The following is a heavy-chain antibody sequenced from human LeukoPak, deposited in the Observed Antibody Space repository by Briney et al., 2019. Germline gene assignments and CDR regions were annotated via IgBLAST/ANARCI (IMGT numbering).Heavy chain of an antibody. D-gene: IGHD1-26*01. Sequence: SETLSLTCTVSGGSIRSSSYYWGWIRQPPGKGLEWIGSIYYSGSTYYNPSLKSRVTISVDTSKNQFSLKLSSVTAADTAVYYCAREWELLSSLDYWGQGTLVTVSS. CDR2: IYYSGST. CDR3: AREWELLSSLDY. CDR1: GGSIRSSSYY. J-gene: IGHJ4*02. V-gene: IGHV4-39*07.